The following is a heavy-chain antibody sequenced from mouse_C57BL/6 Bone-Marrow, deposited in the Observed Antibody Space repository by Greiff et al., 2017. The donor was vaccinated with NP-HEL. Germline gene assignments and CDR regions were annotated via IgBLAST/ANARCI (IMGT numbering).Heavy chain of an antibody. J-gene: IGHJ4*01. Sequence: EVMLVESEGGLVQPGSSMKLSCTASGFTFSDYSMAWVRQVPEKGLEWVANINYDGSSTYYLDSFKSRFIISRDNAKNIQYLQMSSLKSEDTATYYCAREGGLRRRTYAMDYWGQGTSVTVSS. CDR3: AREGGLRRRTYAMDY. V-gene: IGHV5-16*01. CDR2: INYDGSST. D-gene: IGHD2-4*01. CDR1: GFTFSDYS.